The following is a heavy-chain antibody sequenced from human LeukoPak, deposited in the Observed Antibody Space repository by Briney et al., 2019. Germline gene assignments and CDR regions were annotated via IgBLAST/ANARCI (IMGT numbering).Heavy chain of an antibody. CDR2: ISYDGSNK. Sequence: GGSLRLSCAASGFTFSSYAMHWVRQAPGKGLEWVAVISYDGSNKYYADSVKGRFTISRDNSKNTLYLQMNSLRAEDTAVYYCARGEGQEFRLPEWVLDAFDIWGQGTMVTVSS. CDR3: ARGEGQEFRLPEWVLDAFDI. J-gene: IGHJ3*02. CDR1: GFTFSSYA. D-gene: IGHD1-26*01. V-gene: IGHV3-30*04.